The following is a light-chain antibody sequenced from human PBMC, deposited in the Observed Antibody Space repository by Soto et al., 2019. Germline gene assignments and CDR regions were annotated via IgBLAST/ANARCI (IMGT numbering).Light chain of an antibody. J-gene: IGKJ5*01. CDR3: QRYGSSPLIT. CDR1: QSVSSSS. CDR2: GTS. V-gene: IGKV3-20*01. Sequence: ETVLTESPGTLSLSPGERATLSCRASQSVSSSSLAWYQQRPGQAPRLLIYGTSSRATGIPDRFSGSGSGTDFTPTISRLEPEDFAVYFCQRYGSSPLITLGQGTRLEI.